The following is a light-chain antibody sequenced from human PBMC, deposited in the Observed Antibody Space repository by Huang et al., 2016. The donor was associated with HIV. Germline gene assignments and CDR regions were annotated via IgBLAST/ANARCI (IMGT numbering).Light chain of an antibody. V-gene: IGKV3-11*01. CDR1: QSINTY. Sequence: EIVLTQSPATLSLSPGERATLSCRASQSINTYLAWYQQKPGQAPRLLIYDASNRATGSPARFSGSGSGTDFTLTISSLEPEDVAIYYCQQRSNWPPLFTFGPGTKVDIK. J-gene: IGKJ3*01. CDR3: QQRSNWPPLFT. CDR2: DAS.